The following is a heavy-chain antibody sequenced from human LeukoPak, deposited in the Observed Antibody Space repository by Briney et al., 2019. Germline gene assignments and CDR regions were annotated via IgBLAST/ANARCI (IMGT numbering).Heavy chain of an antibody. CDR3: ARGSILRY. D-gene: IGHD5-24*01. Sequence: GGSLRLSCAASGFTFSDYYMGWIRQAPGKGLEWVSYISTNGGTKFYADSVKGRFTVSRDNSKNSLYLQMNSLRAEDTAVYYCARGSILRYWGQGTPVTVSS. CDR1: GFTFSDYY. J-gene: IGHJ4*02. V-gene: IGHV3-11*01. CDR2: ISTNGGTK.